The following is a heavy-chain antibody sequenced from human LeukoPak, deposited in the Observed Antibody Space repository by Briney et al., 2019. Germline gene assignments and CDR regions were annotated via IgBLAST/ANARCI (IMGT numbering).Heavy chain of an antibody. CDR1: GFTFDDYA. Sequence: GGSLRLSCAVSGFTFDDYAMHWVRQAPGKGLEWVSLISWDGGSTYYADSVKGRFTISRDNSKNSLYLQMNSLRAEDTALYYCAKGSGYYYYYMDVWGKGTTVTVSS. CDR3: AKGSGYYYYYMDV. V-gene: IGHV3-43D*03. CDR2: ISWDGGST. D-gene: IGHD3-10*01. J-gene: IGHJ6*03.